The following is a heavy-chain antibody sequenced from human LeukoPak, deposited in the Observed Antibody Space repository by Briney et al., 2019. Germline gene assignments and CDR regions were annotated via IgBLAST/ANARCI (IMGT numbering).Heavy chain of an antibody. CDR2: INTNTGNP. Sequence: GASVKVSCKASGYTFTSYAMNWVRQAPGQGLEWMGWINTNTGNPTYAQGFTGRFVFSLDTSVSTAYLQISSLKAEDTAVYYCARGVGITMVRGVNRWFDPWGQGTLVTVSS. D-gene: IGHD3-10*01. CDR1: GYTFTSYA. V-gene: IGHV7-4-1*02. CDR3: ARGVGITMVRGVNRWFDP. J-gene: IGHJ5*02.